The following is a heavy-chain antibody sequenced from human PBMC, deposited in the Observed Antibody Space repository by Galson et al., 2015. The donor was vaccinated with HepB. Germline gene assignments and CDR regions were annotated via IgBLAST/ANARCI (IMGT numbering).Heavy chain of an antibody. J-gene: IGHJ3*02. CDR1: GFTFRNYA. V-gene: IGHV3-64D*06. Sequence: SLRLSCAASGFTFRNYAMHWVRQAPGKGLEYISAISNHEINIYHADSVKGRFTISRDNSKNTLYLQMSSLRAEDTAMYYCVKGGGSYFRSAFDIWGQGTMVTVSS. CDR2: ISNHEINI. CDR3: VKGGGSYFRSAFDI. D-gene: IGHD1-26*01.